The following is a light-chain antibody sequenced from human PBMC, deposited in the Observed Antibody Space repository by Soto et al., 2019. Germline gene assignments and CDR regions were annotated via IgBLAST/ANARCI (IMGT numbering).Light chain of an antibody. CDR1: SSDVGSYNL. Sequence: QSALTQPACVSGSPGQSITISCTGTSSDVGSYNLVSWYQHHPGKAPKVMIYEGSKRPSGVSNRFSGSKSGNTASLTISGLQAEDEADYYCCSYAGSSTYVFGTGTKLTVL. CDR3: CSYAGSSTYV. J-gene: IGLJ1*01. V-gene: IGLV2-23*01. CDR2: EGS.